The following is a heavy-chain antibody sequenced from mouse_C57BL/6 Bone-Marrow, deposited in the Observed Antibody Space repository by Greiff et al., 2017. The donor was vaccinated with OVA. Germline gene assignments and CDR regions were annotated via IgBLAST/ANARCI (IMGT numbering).Heavy chain of an antibody. D-gene: IGHD2-2*01. J-gene: IGHJ3*01. V-gene: IGHV1-85*01. CDR2: IYPRDGST. CDR1: GYTFTSYD. Sequence: QVQLQQSGPELVKPGASVKLSCKASGYTFTSYDINWVKQRPGQGLEWIGWIYPRDGSTEYNEKFKGKATLTVDTSSSTAYMELRSLTSEDSAVYFCAREGYDGAWFAYWGQGTLVTVSA. CDR3: AREGYDGAWFAY.